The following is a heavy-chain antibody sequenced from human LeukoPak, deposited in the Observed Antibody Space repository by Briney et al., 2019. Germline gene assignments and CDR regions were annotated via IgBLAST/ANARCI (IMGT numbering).Heavy chain of an antibody. J-gene: IGHJ6*02. CDR1: GFTFSSYG. CDR3: AKDQPLFSSSWHYYYYGMDV. Sequence: GGSLRLSCAASGFTFSSYGMHWVRQAPGKGLEWVAVISYDGSNKYYADSVKGRFTISRDNSKNTLYLQMNSLRAEDTAVYYCAKDQPLFSSSWHYYYYGMDVWGQGTTVTVSS. CDR2: ISYDGSNK. D-gene: IGHD6-13*01. V-gene: IGHV3-30*18.